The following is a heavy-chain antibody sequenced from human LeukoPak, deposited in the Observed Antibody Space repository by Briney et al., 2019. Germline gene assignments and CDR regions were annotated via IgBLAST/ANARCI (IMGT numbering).Heavy chain of an antibody. Sequence: PGGSLRLSCEASGFSFSTYGMHWVRQAPGKGLEWVALIWFDGSNKHYADSVKGRITISRDNTKNTVDLQMNSLRAEDTAVYYCVRGEQQLGYFDYWGQGTLVTVSS. J-gene: IGHJ4*02. CDR1: GFSFSTYG. V-gene: IGHV3-33*01. CDR3: VRGEQQLGYFDY. D-gene: IGHD6-13*01. CDR2: IWFDGSNK.